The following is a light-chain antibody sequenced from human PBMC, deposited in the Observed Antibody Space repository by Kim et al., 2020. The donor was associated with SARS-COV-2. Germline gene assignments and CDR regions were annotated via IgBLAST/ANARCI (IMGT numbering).Light chain of an antibody. CDR2: EDN. V-gene: IGLV6-57*03. CDR1: RGCIASNY. J-gene: IGLJ3*02. CDR3: QSYDSSNWV. Sequence: GKTVTIACTRSRGCIASNYVQWYQQRPGRAPTTVIYEDNQRPSGVPDRFSGSIDSSSNSASLTISGLKTEDEADYYCQSYDSSNWVFGGGTQLTVL.